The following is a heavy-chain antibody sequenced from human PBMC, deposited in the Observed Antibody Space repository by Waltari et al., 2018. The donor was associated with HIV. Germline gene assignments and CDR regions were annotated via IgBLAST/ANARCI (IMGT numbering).Heavy chain of an antibody. Sequence: SYGMHWVRQAPGKGLEWVAVIWYDGSNKFYADSVKGRFTISRDNSKNTLYLQMNSLRAEDTAVYYCAREGEATVTEGAFDIWGQGTMVTVSS. J-gene: IGHJ3*02. CDR1: SYG. V-gene: IGHV3-33*01. D-gene: IGHD4-17*01. CDR3: AREGEATVTEGAFDI. CDR2: IWYDGSNK.